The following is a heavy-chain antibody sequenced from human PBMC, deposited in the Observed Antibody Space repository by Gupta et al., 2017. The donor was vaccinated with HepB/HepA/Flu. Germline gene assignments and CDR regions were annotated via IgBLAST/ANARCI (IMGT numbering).Heavy chain of an antibody. CDR3: ARDFDWEGGL. Sequence: DVQLVESGGDLVQTGGSLRLSFASPGFIHWVRQFPGKGLVWVSRISGDGTYKQYADSVMGRFTISRDNAKNTVYLQMNSVRVDDTGVYYCARDFDWEGGLWGQGTTVTVSS. J-gene: IGHJ6*02. D-gene: IGHD3-9*01. CDR2: ISGDGTYK. V-gene: IGHV3-74*03. CDR1: GF.